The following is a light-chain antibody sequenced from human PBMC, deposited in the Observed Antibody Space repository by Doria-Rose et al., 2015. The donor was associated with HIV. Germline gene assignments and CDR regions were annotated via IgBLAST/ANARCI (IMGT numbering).Light chain of an antibody. CDR1: QSFSSTY. CDR3: HQYGTSWT. J-gene: IGKJ1*01. V-gene: IGKV3-20*01. CDR2: DGS. Sequence: TQSPGTLSLSPGERATLSCRASQSFSSTYLAWYQQKPGQAPSPLIYDGSTRATGILDRFSASESGTDFTLTVNRLEPGDFALYYCHQYGTSWTFGQGTKVEI.